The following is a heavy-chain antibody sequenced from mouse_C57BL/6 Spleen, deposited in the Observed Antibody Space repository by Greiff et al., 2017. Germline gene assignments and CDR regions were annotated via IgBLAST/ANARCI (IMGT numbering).Heavy chain of an antibody. J-gene: IGHJ4*01. CDR2: ISSGSSTI. D-gene: IGHD1-1*01. CDR3: ARGITTVEGAMDY. CDR1: GFTFSDYG. V-gene: IGHV5-17*01. Sequence: DVKLVESGGGLVKPGGSLKLSCAASGFTFSDYGMHWVRQAPEKGLEWVAYISSGSSTIYYADTVKGRFTISRDNAKNTLFLQMTSLRSEDTAMYYCARGITTVEGAMDYWGQGTSVTVSS.